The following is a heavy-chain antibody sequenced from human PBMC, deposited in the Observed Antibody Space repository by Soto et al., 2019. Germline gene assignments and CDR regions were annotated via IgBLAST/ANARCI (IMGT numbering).Heavy chain of an antibody. CDR2: IYYSGST. CDR1: GGSISSSSYY. V-gene: IGHV4-39*01. D-gene: IGHD3-3*01. CDR3: ARGITIFGVVSWYFDL. Sequence: SETLSLTCTVSGGSISSSSYYWGWIRQPPWKGLEWIGSIYYSGSTYYNPSLKSRVTISVDTSKNQFSLKLSSVTAADTAVYYCARGITIFGVVSWYFDLWGRGXLVTVHS. J-gene: IGHJ2*01.